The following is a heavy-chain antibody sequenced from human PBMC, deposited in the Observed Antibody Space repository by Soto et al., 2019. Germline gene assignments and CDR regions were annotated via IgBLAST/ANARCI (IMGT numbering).Heavy chain of an antibody. CDR3: ERPSEASSGYYYFNY. Sequence: GGSLRLSCAASGFTVSSNYMSWVRQAPGKGLEWISVIYSGGSTYYADSVKGRFTISRHKSKNTLYLHMNSLRAEDTAVYYCERPSEASSGYYYFNYWGQGTQVTVSS. J-gene: IGHJ4*02. CDR2: IYSGGST. V-gene: IGHV3-53*04. CDR1: GFTVSSNY. D-gene: IGHD3-22*01.